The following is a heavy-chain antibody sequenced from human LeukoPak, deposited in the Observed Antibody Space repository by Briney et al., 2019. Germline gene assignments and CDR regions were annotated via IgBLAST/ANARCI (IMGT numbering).Heavy chain of an antibody. D-gene: IGHD4-23*01. J-gene: IGHJ3*02. CDR3: AKADYGGNMFTGAFDI. CDR1: GFTFSSYG. Sequence: GGSLRLSCAASGFTFSSYGMHWVRQAPGKGLDWVALISYDGTNKYYADSVKGRFTISRDNSKNTLYLQMNSLRAEDTAVYYCAKADYGGNMFTGAFDIWGQGTMVTVSS. CDR2: ISYDGTNK. V-gene: IGHV3-30*18.